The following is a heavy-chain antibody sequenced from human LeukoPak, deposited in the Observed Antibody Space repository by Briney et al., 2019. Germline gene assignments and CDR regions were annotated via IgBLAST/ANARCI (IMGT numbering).Heavy chain of an antibody. CDR1: GFTFSRHW. Sequence: GGSLRLSCVASGFTFSRHWMSWVRQAPGKGLEWVTNIKQDGSEKYYVDSVKGRFTISRDNAKNSLYLQMNSLRAEDTAVYYCARESRTTAPNDYWGQGTLVTVSS. J-gene: IGHJ4*02. V-gene: IGHV3-7*01. D-gene: IGHD2-2*01. CDR2: IKQDGSEK. CDR3: ARESRTTAPNDY.